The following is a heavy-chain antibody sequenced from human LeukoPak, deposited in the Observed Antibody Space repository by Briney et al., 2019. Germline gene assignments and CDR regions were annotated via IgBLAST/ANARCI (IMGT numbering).Heavy chain of an antibody. J-gene: IGHJ4*02. Sequence: PSETLSLTCTVSGGSISSGGYYWSWIRQHPGKGLEWIGYIYYRGSTYYNPSLKSRVTISVDTSKNQFSLKLNSVTAADTAVYYCASAEQQPYYFDYWGQGTLVTVSS. D-gene: IGHD6-13*01. CDR1: GGSISSGGYY. CDR2: IYYRGST. CDR3: ASAEQQPYYFDY. V-gene: IGHV4-31*03.